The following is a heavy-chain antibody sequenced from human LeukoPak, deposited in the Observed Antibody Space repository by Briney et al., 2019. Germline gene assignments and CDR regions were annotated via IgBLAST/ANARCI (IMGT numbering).Heavy chain of an antibody. J-gene: IGHJ4*02. Sequence: PGRSLRLSCAAPGFTFSSYGMHWVRQAPGKGLEWVAVISYDGSNKYYADSVKGRFTISRDNSKNTLYLQMNSLRAEDTAVYYCAKGVKRPLTWYFDYWGQGTLVTVSS. V-gene: IGHV3-30*18. CDR1: GFTFSSYG. CDR3: AKGVKRPLTWYFDY. CDR2: ISYDGSNK. D-gene: IGHD3-22*01.